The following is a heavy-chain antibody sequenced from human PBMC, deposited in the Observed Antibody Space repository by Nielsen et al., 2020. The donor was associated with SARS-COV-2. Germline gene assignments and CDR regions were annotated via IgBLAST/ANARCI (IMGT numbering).Heavy chain of an antibody. V-gene: IGHV3-74*01. CDR1: GFTFSTYW. CDR2: INGDGSST. J-gene: IGHJ3*02. CDR3: ARADYYDSSGAFDI. Sequence: GGSLRLSCAASGFTFSTYWVHWVRQAPGKGLVWVSRINGDGSSTSYADSLKGRFTISRDNAKNTLYLQMNSLRVEDTAVYYCARADYYDSSGAFDIWGQGTLVTVSS. D-gene: IGHD3-22*01.